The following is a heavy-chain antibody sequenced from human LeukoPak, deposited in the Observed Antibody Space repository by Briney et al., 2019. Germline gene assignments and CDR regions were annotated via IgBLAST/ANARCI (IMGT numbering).Heavy chain of an antibody. CDR2: FYKDGRT. J-gene: IGHJ6*02. CDR3: ARDYMGIAVAGNYYYYGMDV. CDR1: MFLVRNSP. V-gene: IGHV3-53*01. D-gene: IGHD6-19*01. Sequence: GSLKLSCAASMFLVRNSPINWVRQASVKGLGWVSVFYKDGRTFYADSVKGRFTISRDNAKNSLYLQMNSLRAEDTAVYYCARDYMGIAVAGNYYYYGMDVWGQGTTVTVSS.